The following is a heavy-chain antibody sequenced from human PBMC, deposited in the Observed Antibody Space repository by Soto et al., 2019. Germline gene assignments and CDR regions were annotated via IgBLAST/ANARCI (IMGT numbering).Heavy chain of an antibody. CDR1: GYTFTSYG. CDR3: AREKGYIGDYFDY. D-gene: IGHD5-18*01. Sequence: GASVKVSCKASGYTFTSYGISWVRQAPGHGLEWMGWFSAYNGNRIYAQKFQGRVTLTTDTSTSTVYMELTGLRSDDTAVYYCAREKGYIGDYFDYWGQGTLVTVSS. V-gene: IGHV1-18*01. J-gene: IGHJ4*02. CDR2: FSAYNGNR.